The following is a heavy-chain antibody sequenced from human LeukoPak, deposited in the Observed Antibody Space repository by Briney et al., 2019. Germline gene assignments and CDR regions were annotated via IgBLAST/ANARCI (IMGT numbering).Heavy chain of an antibody. Sequence: SVRVSCKASGYTFTGYDISWVRQAPGQGLEWMGGIIPIFGTANYAQKFQGRVTITADKSTSTAYMELSSLRSEDTAVYYCARGLIAVAGTGPADYWGQGTLVTVSS. CDR1: GYTFTGYD. D-gene: IGHD6-19*01. V-gene: IGHV1-69*06. CDR3: ARGLIAVAGTGPADY. J-gene: IGHJ4*02. CDR2: IIPIFGTA.